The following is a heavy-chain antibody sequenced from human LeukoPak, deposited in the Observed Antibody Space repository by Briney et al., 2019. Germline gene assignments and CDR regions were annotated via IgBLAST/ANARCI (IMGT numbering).Heavy chain of an antibody. V-gene: IGHV1-18*04. Sequence: ASVKASCKTSGYTFSAFYIHWVRQVPGQGLEWRGWISAYNGNTNYAQKLHGRVTMTTDTSTSTACMELRSLRSDDTAVYYCARGTTVTSYNWFDPWGQGTLVTVSS. CDR1: GYTFSAFY. J-gene: IGHJ5*02. D-gene: IGHD4-17*01. CDR3: ARGTTVTSYNWFDP. CDR2: ISAYNGNT.